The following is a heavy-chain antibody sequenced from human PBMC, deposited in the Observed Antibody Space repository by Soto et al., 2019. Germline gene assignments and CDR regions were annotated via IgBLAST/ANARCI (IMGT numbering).Heavy chain of an antibody. V-gene: IGHV4-39*01. CDR1: GGSISSSSYY. CDR3: FKASQDYGDYGGSWREIGANY. Sequence: KASETLSLTCTVSGGSISSSSYYWGWIRQPPGKGLEWIGSIYYSGSTYYNPSLKSRVTISVDTSKNQFSLKLSSVTAADTAVYYCFKASQDYGDYGGSWREIGANYWGQGTLVTVSS. CDR2: IYYSGST. D-gene: IGHD4-17*01. J-gene: IGHJ4*02.